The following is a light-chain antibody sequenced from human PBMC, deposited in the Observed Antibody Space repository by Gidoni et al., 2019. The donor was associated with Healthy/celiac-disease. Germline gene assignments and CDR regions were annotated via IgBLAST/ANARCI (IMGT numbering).Light chain of an antibody. J-gene: IGKJ2*01. CDR3: QQSYSTPPYT. CDR2: GAS. CDR1: QSISSY. V-gene: IGKV1-39*01. Sequence: DIQMTQFPSSLFASVGDRLTITCRSSQSISSYLSWYQQKPGKAPKLLIYGASSLQSGVPSRFSGSGSGTDFTLTISSLQPEDFATYYCQQSYSTPPYTFGQGTRLEI.